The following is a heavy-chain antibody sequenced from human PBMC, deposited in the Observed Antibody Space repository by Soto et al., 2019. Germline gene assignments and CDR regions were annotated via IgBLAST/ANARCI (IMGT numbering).Heavy chain of an antibody. D-gene: IGHD6-6*01. V-gene: IGHV6-1*01. Sequence: SQPLSLTCAISWDSFSSNIAACNCIRQSPSRGLEWLGRTYYRSKWYNDYAVSVKSRITINPDTSKNQFSLQLNSVTPEDTAVYYCARAGSIAAPVRAFDIWGQGTMVTVSS. CDR1: WDSFSSNIAA. J-gene: IGHJ3*02. CDR2: TYYRSKWYN. CDR3: ARAGSIAAPVRAFDI.